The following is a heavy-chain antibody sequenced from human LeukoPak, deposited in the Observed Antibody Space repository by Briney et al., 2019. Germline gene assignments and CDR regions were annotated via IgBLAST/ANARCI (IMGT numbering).Heavy chain of an antibody. CDR3: ARDTGSYGDY. CDR2: ISSSSSYI. V-gene: IGHV3-21*01. CDR1: GFTVSSNY. D-gene: IGHD5-18*01. Sequence: GGSLRLSCAASGFTVSSNYMSWVRQAPGKGLEWVSSISSSSSYIYYADSVKGRFTISRDNAKNSLYLQMNSLRAEDTAVYYCARDTGSYGDYWGQGTLVTVSS. J-gene: IGHJ4*02.